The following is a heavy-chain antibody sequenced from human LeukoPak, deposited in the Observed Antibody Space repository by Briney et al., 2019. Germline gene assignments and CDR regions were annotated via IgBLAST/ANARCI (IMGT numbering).Heavy chain of an antibody. CDR1: RFAFSSYA. V-gene: IGHV3-23*01. Sequence: GGSLRLSCAASRFAFSSYAMSWVRQAPGKGLEWVSTISGSAGSTYYADSVKGRFTISRDNSKNTLFLQMNSLRAEDTAVYYCARGEPLWRGGIDAFDIWGQGTMVTVSS. J-gene: IGHJ3*02. CDR2: ISGSAGST. CDR3: ARGEPLWRGGIDAFDI. D-gene: IGHD3-3*01.